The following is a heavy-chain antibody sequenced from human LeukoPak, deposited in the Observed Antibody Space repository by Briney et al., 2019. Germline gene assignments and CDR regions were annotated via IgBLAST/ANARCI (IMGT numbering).Heavy chain of an antibody. CDR2: IIPIFGTA. V-gene: IGHV1-69*01. CDR3: VRSSGGDYYHSTGYYSDY. J-gene: IGHJ4*02. CDR1: GGTFSSYA. D-gene: IGHD3-22*01. Sequence: SVKVSCKASGGTFSSYAISWVRQAPGQGLEWMGGIIPIFGTANYAQKFQGRVTITADESTSTAYMELSSLRSEDTAVYHCVRSSGGDYYHSTGYYSDYWGQGTLVTVSS.